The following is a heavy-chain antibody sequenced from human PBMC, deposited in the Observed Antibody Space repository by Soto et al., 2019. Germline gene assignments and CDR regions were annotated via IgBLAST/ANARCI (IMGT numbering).Heavy chain of an antibody. CDR2: IYSGGGT. J-gene: IGHJ1*01. CDR3: ARDGYDSSGYYPEYFQH. D-gene: IGHD3-22*01. V-gene: IGHV3-66*01. CDR1: GFTVSSNY. Sequence: PGGSLRLSCAASGFTVSSNYMSGVRQAPGKGLEWVSVIYSGGGTYYADSVKGRFTISRDNSKNTLYLQMNSLRAEDTAVYYCARDGYDSSGYYPEYFQHWGQGT.